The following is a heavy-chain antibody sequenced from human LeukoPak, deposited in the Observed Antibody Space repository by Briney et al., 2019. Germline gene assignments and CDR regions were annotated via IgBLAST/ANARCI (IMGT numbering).Heavy chain of an antibody. J-gene: IGHJ6*02. CDR2: ISHSGYTI. CDR1: GFSFSDDF. V-gene: IGHV3-11*01. D-gene: IGHD2-15*01. CDR3: ARERGDIVAF. Sequence: GGSLRLSCAASGFSFSDDFMSWIRQAPGQRPEWVSYISHSGYTIQYADSVKGRSTISRDNAKNSLYLQMNSLRAEDTAVYYCARERGDIVAFWGQGTTVTVSS.